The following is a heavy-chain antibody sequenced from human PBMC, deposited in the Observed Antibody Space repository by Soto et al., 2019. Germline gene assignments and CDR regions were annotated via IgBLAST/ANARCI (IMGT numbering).Heavy chain of an antibody. Sequence: QVQLVESGGGVVQPGRSLRLSCAASGFTFSSYGMHWVRQAPGKGLEWVAVISYDGSNKYYADSVKGRFTISRDNSKNTVYVQMNSLRAEDTAVYYCAKEGRYYYDSSGYSVYYYYGMDVWGQGTTVTVSS. CDR1: GFTFSSYG. J-gene: IGHJ6*02. CDR2: ISYDGSNK. V-gene: IGHV3-30*18. CDR3: AKEGRYYYDSSGYSVYYYYGMDV. D-gene: IGHD3-22*01.